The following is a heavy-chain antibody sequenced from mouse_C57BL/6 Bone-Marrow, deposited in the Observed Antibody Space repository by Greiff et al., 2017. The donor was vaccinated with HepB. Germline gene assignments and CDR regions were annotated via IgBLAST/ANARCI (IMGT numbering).Heavy chain of an antibody. CDR2: ISSGGSYT. CDR1: GFTFSSYG. CDR3: ARQGAGLTGRAY. V-gene: IGHV5-6*01. J-gene: IGHJ3*01. Sequence: EVQVVESGGDLVKPGGSLKLSCAASGFTFSSYGMSWVRQTPDKRLEWVATISSGGSYTYYPDSVKGRFTISRDNAKNTLYLQMSSLKSEDTAMYYCARQGAGLTGRAYWGQGTLVTVSA. D-gene: IGHD4-1*01.